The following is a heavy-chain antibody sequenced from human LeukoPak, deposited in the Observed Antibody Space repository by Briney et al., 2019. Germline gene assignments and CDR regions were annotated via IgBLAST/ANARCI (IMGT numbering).Heavy chain of an antibody. Sequence: ASVKVSCKASGYTFTDHYMHWVRQAPGQGLEWMRRINPNSGGTNYAQKFQGRVTMTRDTSISTAYMELSRLRSDDTAVYYCARESGCGGDCYDSDYWGQGTLVTVSS. V-gene: IGHV1-2*06. D-gene: IGHD2-21*02. CDR2: INPNSGGT. CDR1: GYTFTDHY. J-gene: IGHJ4*02. CDR3: ARESGCGGDCYDSDY.